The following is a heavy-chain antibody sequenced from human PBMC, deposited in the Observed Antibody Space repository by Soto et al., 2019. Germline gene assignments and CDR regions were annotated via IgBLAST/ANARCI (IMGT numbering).Heavy chain of an antibody. CDR3: ARGVIVGATADY. CDR1: GFTFSDYY. Sequence: QVQLVESGGGLVKPGGSLRLSCAASGFTFSDYYMSWIRQAPGKGLEWVSYISSSSSYTNYADSVKGRFTISRDNAKNSLYLQMNSLRADDTAVYYCARGVIVGATADYWGQGTLVTVSS. V-gene: IGHV3-11*06. D-gene: IGHD1-26*01. J-gene: IGHJ4*02. CDR2: ISSSSSYT.